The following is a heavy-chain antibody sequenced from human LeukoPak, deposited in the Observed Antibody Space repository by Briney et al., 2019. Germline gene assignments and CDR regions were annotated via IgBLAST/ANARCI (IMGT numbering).Heavy chain of an antibody. CDR3: ARDPREYFDY. CDR2: INPDSGVT. Sequence: ASVKVSCKASGYTFTGYYMHWVRQAPGQGLEWMGWINPDSGVTNYAQRFQGRVTMTRDTSISTAYMELSRLRSDDTVIYYCARDPREYFDYWGQGTLVTVSS. CDR1: GYTFTGYY. J-gene: IGHJ4*02. V-gene: IGHV1-2*02.